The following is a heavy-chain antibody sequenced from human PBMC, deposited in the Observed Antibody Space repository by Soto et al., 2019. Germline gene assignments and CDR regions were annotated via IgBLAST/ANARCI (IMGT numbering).Heavy chain of an antibody. J-gene: IGHJ4*02. Sequence: SETLSLTCTVSGGSVSSGSYYWSWIRQPPGKGLEWIGYIYYSGSTNYNPSLKSRVTISVDTSKNQFSLKLSSVTAADTAVYYCARERARDYYDSSVYYYFDYWGQGTLVTVSS. CDR1: GGSVSSGSYY. CDR2: IYYSGST. D-gene: IGHD3-22*01. V-gene: IGHV4-61*01. CDR3: ARERARDYYDSSVYYYFDY.